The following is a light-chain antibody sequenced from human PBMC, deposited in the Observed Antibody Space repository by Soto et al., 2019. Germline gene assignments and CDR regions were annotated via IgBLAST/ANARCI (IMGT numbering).Light chain of an antibody. CDR3: QQYVTSPAIT. Sequence: EIVLTQSPGALSLSPGERATLSCWASESVSDYLAWYQQKPGLAPRLLIHGATKRTSGTPDRFSGTGSGTAFNLAISRLEPEDVAVYYCQQYVTSPAITFGQGTRLEIK. CDR1: ESVSDY. CDR2: GAT. J-gene: IGKJ5*01. V-gene: IGKV3-20*01.